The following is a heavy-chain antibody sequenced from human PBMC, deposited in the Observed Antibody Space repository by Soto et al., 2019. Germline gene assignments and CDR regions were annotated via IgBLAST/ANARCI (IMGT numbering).Heavy chain of an antibody. D-gene: IGHD6-19*01. Sequence: PSETLSLTCAVYGGSFSGYYWSWIRQPPGKGLEWIGEINHSGSTNYNPSLKSRVTISVDTSKNQFSLKLSSVTAADTAVYYCARGSMAGGYYYYYGMDVWGQGTTVNVSS. CDR1: GGSFSGYY. V-gene: IGHV4-34*01. J-gene: IGHJ6*02. CDR3: ARGSMAGGYYYYYGMDV. CDR2: INHSGST.